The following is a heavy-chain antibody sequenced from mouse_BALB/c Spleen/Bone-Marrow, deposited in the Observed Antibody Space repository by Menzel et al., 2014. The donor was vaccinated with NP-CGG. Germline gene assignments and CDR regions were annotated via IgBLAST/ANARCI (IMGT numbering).Heavy chain of an antibody. D-gene: IGHD2-14*01. CDR3: RAYYRYDGYAMDY. J-gene: IGHJ4*01. CDR1: GYTFTDYE. CDR2: IDPETGGT. Sequence: VQLQQSGAELVRPGASVTLSCKASGYTFTDYEMHWVKQTPVHGLEWIGAIDPETGGTAYNQKFKGKATLTADKSSSTAYMELRSLTSEDSAVYYRRAYYRYDGYAMDYWGQGTSVTVSS. V-gene: IGHV1-15*01.